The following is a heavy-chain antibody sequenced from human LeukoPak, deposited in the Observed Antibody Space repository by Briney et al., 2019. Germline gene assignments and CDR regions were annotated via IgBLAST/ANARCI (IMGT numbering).Heavy chain of an antibody. D-gene: IGHD4/OR15-4a*01. CDR3: ARDLGDYDTNDSFDP. J-gene: IGHJ5*02. Sequence: GGSLRLSCAASGFTFSRYSMNWVRQAPGKGLEWVSSIRSSSSFIYYADSVKGRFTVSRDNAKNSLYLQMNSLRAEDTAVYYCARDLGDYDTNDSFDPWGQGTLVTVSS. CDR1: GFTFSRYS. CDR2: IRSSSSFI. V-gene: IGHV3-21*01.